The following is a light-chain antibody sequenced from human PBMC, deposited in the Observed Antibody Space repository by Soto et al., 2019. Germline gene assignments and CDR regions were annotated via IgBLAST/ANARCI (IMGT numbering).Light chain of an antibody. CDR2: DVT. Sequence: QSALTQPPSASGSPGQSVTISCTGATGDFGGYNFVSWYQHHPGKAPRLMIYDVTQRPSGVPDRFSGSKSGNTASLTVSGLQVDDEAYYYCSSYAGSSIPVAFGGGTKLTVL. CDR3: SSYAGSSIPVA. CDR1: TGDFGGYNF. V-gene: IGLV2-8*01. J-gene: IGLJ2*01.